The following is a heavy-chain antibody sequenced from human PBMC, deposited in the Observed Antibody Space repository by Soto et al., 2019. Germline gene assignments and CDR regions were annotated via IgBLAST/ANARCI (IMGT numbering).Heavy chain of an antibody. CDR3: ARDRRFDYGDFYWYFDL. D-gene: IGHD4-17*01. CDR2: IWYDGSNK. V-gene: IGHV3-33*01. CDR1: GFTFSSYG. Sequence: QLGGSLRLSCAASGFTFSSYGMHWVRQAPGKGLEWVAVIWYDGSNKYYADSVKGRFTISRDNSKNTLYLQMNSLRAEDTAVYYCARDRRFDYGDFYWYFDLWGRGTLVTVSS. J-gene: IGHJ2*01.